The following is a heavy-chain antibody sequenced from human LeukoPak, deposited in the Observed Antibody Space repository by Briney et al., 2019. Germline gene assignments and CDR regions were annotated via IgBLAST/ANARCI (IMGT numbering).Heavy chain of an antibody. CDR1: GGSFSGYY. J-gene: IGHJ3*02. D-gene: IGHD2-21*02. V-gene: IGHV4-34*01. CDR3: ARGCWGAYCGGDLDDAFDI. Sequence: PSETLSLTCAVYGGSFSGYYWSWIRQPPGKGLEWIGEINHSGSTNYNPSLKSRVTISVDRSKKQFSLKVSSVTAADTAVYYCARGCWGAYCGGDLDDAFDIWGQGTMVTVSS. CDR2: INHSGST.